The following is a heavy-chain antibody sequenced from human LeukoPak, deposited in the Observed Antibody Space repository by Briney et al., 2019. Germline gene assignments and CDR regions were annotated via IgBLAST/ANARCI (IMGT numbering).Heavy chain of an antibody. CDR2: ISSSSSTI. CDR3: ASGDYGDTDDAFDI. Sequence: PGGSLRLSCAASGFTFSSYGMHWVRQAPGKGLEWVSYISSSSSTIYYADSVKGRFTISRDNAKNSLYLQMNSLRAEDTAVYYCASGDYGDTDDAFDIWGQGTMVTVSS. CDR1: GFTFSSYG. V-gene: IGHV3-48*04. J-gene: IGHJ3*02. D-gene: IGHD4-17*01.